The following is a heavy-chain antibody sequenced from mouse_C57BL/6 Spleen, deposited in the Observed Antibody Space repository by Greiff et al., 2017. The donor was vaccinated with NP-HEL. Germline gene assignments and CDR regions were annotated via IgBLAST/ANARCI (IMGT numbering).Heavy chain of an antibody. J-gene: IGHJ1*03. V-gene: IGHV5-17*01. CDR3: AKGGLGRYWYFDV. Sequence: EVKLMESGGGLVKPGGSLKLSCAASGFTFSDYGMHWVRQAPEKGLEWVAYISSGSSTIYYADTVKGRFTISRDNAKNTLFLQMTSLRSEDTAMYYCAKGGLGRYWYFDVWGTGTTVTVSS. CDR1: GFTFSDYG. CDR2: ISSGSSTI. D-gene: IGHD4-1*01.